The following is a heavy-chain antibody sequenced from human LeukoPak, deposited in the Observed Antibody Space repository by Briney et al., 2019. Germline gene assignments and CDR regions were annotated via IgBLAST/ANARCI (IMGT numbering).Heavy chain of an antibody. Sequence: GGSLRLSCAASGFTFSSYGMHWVRQAPGKGLEWVAVIWYDGSDKYYADSVKGRFTISRDNSKNTLYLQMNSLRAEDTAVYYCATLAANDAFDIWGQGTMVTVSS. CDR2: IWYDGSDK. CDR1: GFTFSSYG. V-gene: IGHV3-33*01. D-gene: IGHD6-25*01. J-gene: IGHJ3*02. CDR3: ATLAANDAFDI.